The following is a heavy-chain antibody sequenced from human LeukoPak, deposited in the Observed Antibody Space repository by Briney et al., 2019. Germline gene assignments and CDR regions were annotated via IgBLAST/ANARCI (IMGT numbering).Heavy chain of an antibody. CDR3: ARGYTSSYDY. D-gene: IGHD6-13*01. J-gene: IGHJ4*02. V-gene: IGHV1-2*02. Sequence: ASVKVSCKASGYTFIVYYIHWARQAPGQGLEWMGWINSNSGGTNYAEKFQGRVTMTRDTSISTAYMELNSLRSDDTAVYYCARGYTSSYDYWGQGTLVTVSS. CDR2: INSNSGGT. CDR1: GYTFIVYY.